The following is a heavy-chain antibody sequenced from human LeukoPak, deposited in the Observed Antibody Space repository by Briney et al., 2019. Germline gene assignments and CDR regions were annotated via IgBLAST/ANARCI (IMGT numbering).Heavy chain of an antibody. V-gene: IGHV3-30*02. J-gene: IGHJ4*02. D-gene: IGHD2-15*01. CDR1: GFTFSSYG. CDR2: IRYDGSNK. CDR3: AKGDCSGGSCYFDY. Sequence: GGSLRLSCAASGFTFSSYGMHWVRQAPGRGLEWVAFIRYDGSNKYYADSVKGRFTISRDNSKNTLYLQMNSLRAEDTAVYYCAKGDCSGGSCYFDYWGQGTLVTVSS.